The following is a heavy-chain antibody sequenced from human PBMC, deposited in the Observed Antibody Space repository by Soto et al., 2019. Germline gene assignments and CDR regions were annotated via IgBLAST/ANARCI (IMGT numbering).Heavy chain of an antibody. J-gene: IGHJ6*02. CDR2: ISGSGGST. D-gene: IGHD3-22*01. CDR1: GFTFSSYA. V-gene: IGHV3-23*01. CDR3: AKAFRRIAVVIPYGMDV. Sequence: GGSLRLSCAASGFTFSSYAMSWVRQAPGKGLEWVSAISGSGGSTYYADSVKGRFTISRDNSKNTLYLQMNSLRAEDTAVYYCAKAFRRIAVVIPYGMDVWGQGTTVTVSS.